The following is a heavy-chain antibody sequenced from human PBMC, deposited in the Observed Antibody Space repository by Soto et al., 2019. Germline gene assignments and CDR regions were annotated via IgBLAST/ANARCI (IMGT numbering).Heavy chain of an antibody. CDR3: ASTSGLSSSGYYPAELDY. J-gene: IGHJ4*02. V-gene: IGHV1-69*01. Sequence: QVQLVQSGAEVKKPGSSVKVSCKASGGTFSSYAISWVRQAPGQGLEWMGGIIPIFGTANYAQKFQGRVTITADEATSTAYMELSSRRSEDTAVYYWASTSGLSSSGYYPAELDYWGQGTLVTVSS. CDR2: IIPIFGTA. CDR1: GGTFSSYA. D-gene: IGHD3-22*01.